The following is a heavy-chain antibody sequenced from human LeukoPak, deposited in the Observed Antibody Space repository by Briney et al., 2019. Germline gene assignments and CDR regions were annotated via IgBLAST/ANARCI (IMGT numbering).Heavy chain of an antibody. Sequence: GGSLRLSCAASGFTVSSNYMSWVRQAPGKGLEWVSVIYSGGSTYYADSVKGRFTISRDTSKNTLYLQMNSLRAEDTAVYYCARVSGSEIYYFDYWGQGTLVTVSS. V-gene: IGHV3-53*01. D-gene: IGHD3-10*01. CDR2: IYSGGST. CDR1: GFTVSSNY. J-gene: IGHJ4*02. CDR3: ARVSGSEIYYFDY.